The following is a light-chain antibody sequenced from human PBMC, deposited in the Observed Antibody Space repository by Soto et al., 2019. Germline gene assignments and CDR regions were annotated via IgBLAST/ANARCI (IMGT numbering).Light chain of an antibody. V-gene: IGKV3-15*01. J-gene: IGKJ5*01. CDR1: QSISSSY. CDR2: GAY. Sequence: EIVLTQSPGTLSLSPGERATISCRVSQSISSSYLAWYQQKPGQGHRLLIYGAYTRATGIPARFSGIGSGTEFTLTISSLQSEDLAVYYCQQYKNWPPITFGQGTRLEIK. CDR3: QQYKNWPPIT.